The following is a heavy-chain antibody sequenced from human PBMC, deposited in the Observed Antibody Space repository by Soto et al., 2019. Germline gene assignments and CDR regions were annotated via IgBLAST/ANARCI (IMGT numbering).Heavy chain of an antibody. CDR2: IYSDGTT. Sequence: SETLSLTCIVSGGSISGYYWSWIRQPAGKELEWIGRIYSDGTTNYNPSLKGRGTMSVDTSKKQISLKLTSVTAADTAMYYCARLHYAGLSPYYYGMDVWGQGTTVTVSS. D-gene: IGHD4-17*01. CDR1: GGSISGYY. CDR3: ARLHYAGLSPYYYGMDV. V-gene: IGHV4-4*07. J-gene: IGHJ6*02.